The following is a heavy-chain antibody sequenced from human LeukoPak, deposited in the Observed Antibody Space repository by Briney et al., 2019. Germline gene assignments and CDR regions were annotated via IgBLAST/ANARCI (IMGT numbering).Heavy chain of an antibody. V-gene: IGHV1-69*02. D-gene: IGHD5-24*01. Sequence: SVKVSCKASGGTFSSYPISWVRQAPGQGLEWTGRIIPILDRTNYAQKFRGRFTFTEDKSTSTAYMELSSLRSEDTALYYCASMATIIPSDYWGEGTLVTVSS. CDR2: IIPILDRT. CDR3: ASMATIIPSDY. J-gene: IGHJ4*02. CDR1: GGTFSSYP.